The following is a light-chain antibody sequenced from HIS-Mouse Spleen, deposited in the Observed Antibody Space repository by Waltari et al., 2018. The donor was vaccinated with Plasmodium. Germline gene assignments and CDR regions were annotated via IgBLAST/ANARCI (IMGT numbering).Light chain of an antibody. CDR3: QQYYSYPYT. Sequence: AIRMTQPPPSFSPSPRDRVTITRRASQGISSYLAWYQQKPGKAPKLLIYAASTLQSGVPSRFSGSGSGTDFTLTISCLQSEDFATYYCQQYYSYPYTFGQGTKLEIK. V-gene: IGKV1-8*01. CDR1: QGISSY. J-gene: IGKJ2*01. CDR2: AAS.